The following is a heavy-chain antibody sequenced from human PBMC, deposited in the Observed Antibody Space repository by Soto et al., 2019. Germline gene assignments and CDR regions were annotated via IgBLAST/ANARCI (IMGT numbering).Heavy chain of an antibody. CDR3: ARSQDSSGYWNSCFDP. Sequence: ASVKVSCKASGYTFSGSVMHWVRQAPGQRLEWMGWINADNGNTKYSQKFQGRVTITRDTSASTAYMELSSLRSEDTAVYYCARSQDSSGYWNSCFDPWGQGTLVTVSS. V-gene: IGHV1-3*01. CDR2: INADNGNT. J-gene: IGHJ5*02. CDR1: GYTFSGSV. D-gene: IGHD3-22*01.